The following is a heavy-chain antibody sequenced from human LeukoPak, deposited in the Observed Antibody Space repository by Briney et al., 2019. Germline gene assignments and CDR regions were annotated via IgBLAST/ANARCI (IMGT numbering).Heavy chain of an antibody. CDR2: ISYDGSNK. V-gene: IGHV3-30*03. CDR3: ASAVAAHAPKYYFDY. Sequence: GGSLRLSCAASGFSFSNYGVHWVRQAPGKGLEWVALISYDGSNKYYGDSVKGRFTISRDNSRNTLYLQMNSLRPEDTAVYYCASAVAAHAPKYYFDYWGQGTLVTVSS. CDR1: GFSFSNYG. J-gene: IGHJ4*02. D-gene: IGHD2-15*01.